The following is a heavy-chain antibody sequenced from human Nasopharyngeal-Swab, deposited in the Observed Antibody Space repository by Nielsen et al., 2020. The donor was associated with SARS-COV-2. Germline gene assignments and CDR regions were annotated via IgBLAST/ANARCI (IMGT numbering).Heavy chain of an antibody. CDR1: GFTFSGSA. D-gene: IGHD6-19*01. CDR2: IRSKANSYAT. V-gene: IGHV3-73*01. J-gene: IGHJ3*02. CDR3: TSMYSSGWYHTDAFDI. Sequence: GVLQLSCAASGFTFSGSAMHWVRQASGKGLEWVGRIRSKANSYATAYAASVKGRFTISRDDSKNTAYLQMNSLKTEDTAVYYCTSMYSSGWYHTDAFDIWGQGTMVTVSS.